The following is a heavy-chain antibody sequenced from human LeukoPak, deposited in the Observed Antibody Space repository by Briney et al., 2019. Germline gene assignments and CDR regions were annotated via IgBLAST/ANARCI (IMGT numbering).Heavy chain of an antibody. J-gene: IGHJ4*02. V-gene: IGHV1-24*01. D-gene: IGHD3-22*01. CDR3: ATQHITMIVWDY. Sequence: GASVKVSCKVSGYTLTELSMHWVRQAPGKGLEWMGGFDPEDGETIYAQKLQGRVTMTEDTSTDTAYMELSSLRSEDTAVYYCATQHITMIVWDYWGQGTLVTVSS. CDR2: FDPEDGET. CDR1: GYTLTELS.